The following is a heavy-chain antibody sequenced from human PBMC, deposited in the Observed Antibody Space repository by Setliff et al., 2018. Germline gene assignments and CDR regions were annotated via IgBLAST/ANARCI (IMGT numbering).Heavy chain of an antibody. CDR3: ARAPLESGYYYGQGHYFDY. J-gene: IGHJ4*02. V-gene: IGHV1-46*01. CDR2: IDPSGDYT. Sequence: ASVKVSCKASGYTFTGYYMHWVRQAPGQGLEWMGIIDPSGDYTNYGQKFQGRVTMTRDSSTTTVYMELSSLRSEDTAVYYCARAPLESGYYYGQGHYFDYWGQGTLVTVSS. CDR1: GYTFTGYY. D-gene: IGHD5-18*01.